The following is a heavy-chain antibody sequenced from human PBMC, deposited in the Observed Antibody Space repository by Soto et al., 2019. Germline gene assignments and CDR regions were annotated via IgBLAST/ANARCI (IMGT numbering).Heavy chain of an antibody. V-gene: IGHV3-30*18. D-gene: IGHD2-8*01. CDR2: ISYDGSNK. CDR3: AKDLRYCTNGVCPSPFVY. J-gene: IGHJ4*02. CDR1: GFTFSSYG. Sequence: GGSLRLSCAASGFTFSSYGMHWVRQAPGKGLEWVAVISYDGSNKYYADSVKGRFTISRDNSKNTLYLQMNSLRAEDTAVYYCAKDLRYCTNGVCPSPFVYWGQGTLVTVSS.